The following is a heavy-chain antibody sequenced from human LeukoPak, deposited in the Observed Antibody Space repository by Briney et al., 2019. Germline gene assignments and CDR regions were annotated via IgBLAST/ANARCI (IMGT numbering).Heavy chain of an antibody. Sequence: KPGGSLRLSCAASGFTFSSYSMNWVRQAPGKGLEWVSSISSSSSYIYYAHSVKGRFTISRDNAKNSLYLQMNSLRAEDTAIYYCARGSRVFVLGDGYNWSNYYYYMDVWGKGTTVTVSS. D-gene: IGHD5-24*01. CDR1: GFTFSSYS. V-gene: IGHV3-21*01. J-gene: IGHJ6*03. CDR2: ISSSSSYI. CDR3: ARGSRVFVLGDGYNWSNYYYYMDV.